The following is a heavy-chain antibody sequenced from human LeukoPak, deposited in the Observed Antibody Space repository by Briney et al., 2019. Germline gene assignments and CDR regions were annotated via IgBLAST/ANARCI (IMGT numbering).Heavy chain of an antibody. J-gene: IGHJ4*02. V-gene: IGHV3-30*04. CDR1: GFTFSRYA. CDR3: ARARGIVGATLDY. D-gene: IGHD1-26*01. CDR2: ISYDGSNK. Sequence: GGSLRLSCAASGFTFSRYAMHWVRQAPGKGLEWVAVISYDGSNKYYADSVKGRFTISRDNSNNTLYLQMNSLRTEDTAVYYCARARGIVGATLDYWGQGTLVTVSS.